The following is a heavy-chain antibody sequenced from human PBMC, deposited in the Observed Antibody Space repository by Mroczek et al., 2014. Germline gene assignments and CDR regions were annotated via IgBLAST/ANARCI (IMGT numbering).Heavy chain of an antibody. CDR1: GGSISSYY. Sequence: QVQLQESGPGLVKPSETLSLTCTVSGGSISSYYWSWIRQPPGKGLEWIGYIYYSGSTNYNPSLKSRVTISVDTSKNQFSLKLSSVTAADTAVYYCARGNSLRYFDWLSYWGQGTLVTVSS. J-gene: IGHJ4*02. V-gene: IGHV4-59*01. CDR3: ARGNSLRYFDWLSY. D-gene: IGHD3-9*01. CDR2: IYYSGST.